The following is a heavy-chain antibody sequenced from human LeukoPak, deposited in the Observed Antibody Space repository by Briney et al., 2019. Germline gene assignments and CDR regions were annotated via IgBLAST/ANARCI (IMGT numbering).Heavy chain of an antibody. D-gene: IGHD3-3*01. CDR1: GFSFSYYW. Sequence: GVSLRLSCAASGFSFSYYWMSWVRQAPGKGLEWVANIKQDGSEKYYVDSVKGRFTISRDNAKKSLYLQMNSLRVEDTAVYYCARDAEVGTLFGVLSRYNWFDPWGQGALVTVSS. CDR3: ARDAEVGTLFGVLSRYNWFDP. V-gene: IGHV3-7*01. J-gene: IGHJ5*02. CDR2: IKQDGSEK.